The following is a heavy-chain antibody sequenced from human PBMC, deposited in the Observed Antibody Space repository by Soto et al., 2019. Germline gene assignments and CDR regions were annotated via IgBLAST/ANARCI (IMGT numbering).Heavy chain of an antibody. V-gene: IGHV3-30-3*01. J-gene: IGHJ4*02. CDR2: ISYDGSDK. CDR1: GFTFSTYA. CDR3: TRDRQYGSESDY. D-gene: IGHD3-10*01. Sequence: QVQLVESGGGVVQPGRSLRLSCAASGFTFSTYAMHWVRQAPGKGLEWVTVISYDGSDKYYVDSVKGRFTISRDNSKNTLYMQMSSLRGEDTALYYCTRDRQYGSESDYWGQGTLVTVSS.